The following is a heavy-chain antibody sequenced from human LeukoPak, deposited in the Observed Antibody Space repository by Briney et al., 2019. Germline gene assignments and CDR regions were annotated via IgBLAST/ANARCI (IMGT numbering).Heavy chain of an antibody. CDR1: GFTFSSYG. CDR3: AKVAARSGSYPGGIDY. J-gene: IGHJ4*02. V-gene: IGHV3-30*18. Sequence: GGSLRLSCAASGFTFSSYGMHWVRQAPGKGLEWVAVISYDGSNKYYADSVKGRFTVSRDNSKNTLYLQMNSLRAEDTAVYYCAKVAARSGSYPGGIDYWGQGTLVTVSS. D-gene: IGHD1-26*01. CDR2: ISYDGSNK.